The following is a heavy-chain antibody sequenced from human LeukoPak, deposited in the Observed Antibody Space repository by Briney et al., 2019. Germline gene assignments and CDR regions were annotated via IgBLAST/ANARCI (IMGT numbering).Heavy chain of an antibody. CDR2: IFYSGSP. CDR1: GGSISVYY. Sequence: SETLSLTCTVSGGSISVYYWSWIRQPPGKGLEWIGYIFYSGSPNYNPSLKSRVTISVDTSKSQFSLKLSSVTAADTAVYYCARRIAVGWFDPWGQGTLVTASS. V-gene: IGHV4-59*01. J-gene: IGHJ5*02. D-gene: IGHD6-19*01. CDR3: ARRIAVGWFDP.